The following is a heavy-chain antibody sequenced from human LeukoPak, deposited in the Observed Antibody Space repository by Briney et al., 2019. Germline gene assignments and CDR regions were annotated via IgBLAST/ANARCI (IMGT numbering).Heavy chain of an antibody. CDR3: SKDPNGDYVGAFDT. J-gene: IGHJ3*02. CDR1: GFTFSSYA. Sequence: PGGSLRLSCAASGFTFSSYALTRVPQAPGKGLEWVSSISGRGAYYADSVKGRFTISRDNSKSTLFLQLNSLRAEDTALYYCSKDPNGDYVGAFDTWGPGTMVTVSS. V-gene: IGHV3-23*01. D-gene: IGHD4-17*01. CDR2: ISGRGA.